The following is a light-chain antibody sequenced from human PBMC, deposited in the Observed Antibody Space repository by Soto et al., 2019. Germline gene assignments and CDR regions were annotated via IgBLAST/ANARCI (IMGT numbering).Light chain of an antibody. CDR1: LGLLFNARDY. CDR2: WAS. V-gene: IGKV4-1*01. CDR3: QQYFTTPLT. Sequence: IMMTQSPESLTLSLGERATISCKSNLGLLFNARDYLAWYQQKSGRPPKLLLYWASKRESGIPDRFVGSGSGTSFTLTINTLQFEDVAVYYCQQYFTTPLTFGGGTKVDIK. J-gene: IGKJ4*01.